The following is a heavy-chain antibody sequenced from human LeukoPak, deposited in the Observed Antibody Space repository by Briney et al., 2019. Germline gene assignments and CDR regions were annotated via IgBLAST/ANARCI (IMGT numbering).Heavy chain of an antibody. CDR2: INQDGSEK. Sequence: PGGSLRLSCAASGFTFSSYSMNWVRQAPGKGLEWVANINQDGSEKYYVDSVKGRFTISRDNAKNSLYLQMNSLRAEDTAAYYCARSGSSWYEDYWGQGTLVTVSS. D-gene: IGHD6-13*01. V-gene: IGHV3-7*01. CDR3: ARSGSSWYEDY. CDR1: GFTFSSYS. J-gene: IGHJ4*02.